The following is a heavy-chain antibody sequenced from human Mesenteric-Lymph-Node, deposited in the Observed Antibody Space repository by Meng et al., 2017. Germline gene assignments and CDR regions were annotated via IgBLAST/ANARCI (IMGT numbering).Heavy chain of an antibody. CDR3: ARRILTSYYDFWSGYYAPDYYYYGMDV. J-gene: IGHJ6*02. Sequence: GESLKISCAASGFPFNFYAMGWVRQAPGQGLELVSAISASGGSTYYADSVKGRFTVSRDNSKNTLYLQMNSLRAEDTAVYYCARRILTSYYDFWSGYYAPDYYYYGMDVWGQGTTVTVSS. V-gene: IGHV3-23*01. D-gene: IGHD3-3*01. CDR2: ISASGGST. CDR1: GFPFNFYA.